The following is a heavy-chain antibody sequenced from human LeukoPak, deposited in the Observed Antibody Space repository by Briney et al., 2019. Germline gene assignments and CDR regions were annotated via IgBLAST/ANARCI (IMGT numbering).Heavy chain of an antibody. V-gene: IGHV4-39*01. Sequence: PSETLSLTCTVSGGSISSSSYYWGWIRQPPGKGLEWIGSIYYSGSTYYNPSLKSRVTISVDTSKNQFSLKLSSVTAADTAVYYCARLWFGELSRSGYYMDVWGKGTTVTISS. D-gene: IGHD3-10*01. CDR3: ARLWFGELSRSGYYMDV. J-gene: IGHJ6*03. CDR1: GGSISSSSYY. CDR2: IYYSGST.